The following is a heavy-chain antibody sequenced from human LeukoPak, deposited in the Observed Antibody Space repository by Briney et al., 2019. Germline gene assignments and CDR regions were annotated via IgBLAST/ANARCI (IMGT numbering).Heavy chain of an antibody. D-gene: IGHD3-10*01. CDR3: ATRPAGNTWFGVFDY. CDR2: MFASGDS. J-gene: IGHJ4*02. V-gene: IGHV4-59*11. CDR1: GASMTSHY. Sequence: SETLSLTCAVSGASMTSHYWSWIRQSPGKGLEWIGYMFASGDSNYNPSLKSRVTMSLDTSRSQFSLKLSSVTAADTALYYCATRPAGNTWFGVFDYWSQGTLVTVSS.